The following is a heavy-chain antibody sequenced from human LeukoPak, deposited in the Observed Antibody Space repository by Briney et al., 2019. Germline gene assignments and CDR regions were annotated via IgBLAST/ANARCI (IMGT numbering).Heavy chain of an antibody. CDR3: AKQWRGIGDAFDI. J-gene: IGHJ3*02. V-gene: IGHV3-23*01. Sequence: GGSLRLSCAASGFTFSSYTMSWVRQAPGKGLEWVSSISGSGVSTYYADYVKGRFTLSRDNSKNTLYLQINSLRAEDTAVYYCAKQWRGIGDAFDIWGQGTMVTVSS. D-gene: IGHD3-16*01. CDR1: GFTFSSYT. CDR2: ISGSGVST.